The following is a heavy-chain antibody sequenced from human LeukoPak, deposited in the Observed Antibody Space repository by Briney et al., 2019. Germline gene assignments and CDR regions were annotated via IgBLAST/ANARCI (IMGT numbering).Heavy chain of an antibody. CDR1: GGTLSSYA. CDR3: ASMRCSGGSCYWSYGLMDY. Sequence: GGSLRLSCAASGGTLSSYAMSWVRQAPGKGLEWVSGINWNGGSTGYADSVKGRFIISSDNVKKSLYVEINSLRAEDTALYYCASMRCSGGSCYWSYGLMDYWGKGTLVTVSS. J-gene: IGHJ4*02. D-gene: IGHD2-15*01. CDR2: INWNGGST. V-gene: IGHV3-20*04.